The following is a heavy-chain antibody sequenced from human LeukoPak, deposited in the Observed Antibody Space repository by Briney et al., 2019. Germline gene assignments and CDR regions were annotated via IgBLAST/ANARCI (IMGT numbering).Heavy chain of an antibody. J-gene: IGHJ4*02. D-gene: IGHD3-3*01. CDR1: RGSLSSSRYY. CDR2: IYYSGST. Sequence: PSEALSVTCTVSRGSLSSSRYYWGWTRQPPGEWLEWLGSIYYSGSTYYNTSLQSQVPISVNTSKNQLSLKLSSVTAADRAVDYCARLEWGNYSPIDYWGQGTLVTVSS. CDR3: ARLEWGNYSPIDY. V-gene: IGHV4-39*01.